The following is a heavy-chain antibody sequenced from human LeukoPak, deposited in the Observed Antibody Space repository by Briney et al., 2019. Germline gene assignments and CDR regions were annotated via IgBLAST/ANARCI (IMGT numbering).Heavy chain of an antibody. J-gene: IGHJ4*02. CDR2: ISSGSSTI. CDR1: GFTFRTYS. V-gene: IGHV3-48*02. D-gene: IGHD4-23*01. Sequence: GVSLRLSCAASGFTFRTYSMNWVRQAPGKGLEWLSYISSGSSTIYYADSVQGRFTVSRDNAKNSLFLQMNSLRDEDTAVYYCARPIYGGNSGYFDFWGQGTLVTVSS. CDR3: ARPIYGGNSGYFDF.